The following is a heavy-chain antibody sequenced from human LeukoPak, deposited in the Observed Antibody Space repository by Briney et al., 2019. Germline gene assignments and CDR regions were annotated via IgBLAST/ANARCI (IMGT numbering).Heavy chain of an antibody. CDR2: IKHSGST. Sequence: PSETLSLTCAVYGGSFSGYYWSWIRQPPGKGLEWIGEIKHSGSTNCNPSLQSRVTISADTSKNQFSLNLRSVIAADTAVYYCTRGLRLGYCSGGSCYYWFDPWGQGTRVTVSS. CDR1: GGSFSGYY. V-gene: IGHV4-34*01. D-gene: IGHD2-15*01. CDR3: TRGLRLGYCSGGSCYYWFDP. J-gene: IGHJ5*02.